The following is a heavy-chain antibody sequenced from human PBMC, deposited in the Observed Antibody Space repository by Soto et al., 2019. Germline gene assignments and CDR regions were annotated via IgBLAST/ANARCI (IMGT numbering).Heavy chain of an antibody. CDR2: IIPIFGTA. Sequence: ASVKVSCKASGGTFSSYAISWVRQAPGQGLEWMGGIIPIFGTANYAQKFQGRVSITADESTSTAYMELSSLRSEDTAVYYGAGAYYDSSGYLDYWGQGTLVTVAS. V-gene: IGHV1-69*13. D-gene: IGHD3-22*01. J-gene: IGHJ4*02. CDR1: GGTFSSYA. CDR3: AGAYYDSSGYLDY.